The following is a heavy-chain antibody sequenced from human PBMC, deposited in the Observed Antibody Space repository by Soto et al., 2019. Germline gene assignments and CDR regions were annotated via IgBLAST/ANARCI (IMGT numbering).Heavy chain of an antibody. Sequence: GASVKVSCKASGYTFTGYYMHWVRQAPGQGLEWMGWINPNSGGTNYAQKFQGRVTMTRDTSISTAYMELSRLRSDDTAVYYCARVPIAARPLLVDYWGQGTLVTVS. CDR1: GYTFTGYY. V-gene: IGHV1-2*02. D-gene: IGHD6-6*01. CDR3: ARVPIAARPLLVDY. J-gene: IGHJ4*02. CDR2: INPNSGGT.